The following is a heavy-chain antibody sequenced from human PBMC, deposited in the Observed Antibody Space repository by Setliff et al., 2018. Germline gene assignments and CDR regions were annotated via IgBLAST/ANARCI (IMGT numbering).Heavy chain of an antibody. D-gene: IGHD1-1*01. CDR3: ARHFAPSEAPGLAWFDP. Sequence: SETLSLTCTVSGGSITSSSYYWGWVRQPPGKGLEWIGSIYYDGSIYHNESLKSRVIMSVETSKNEFYLDLRFLTAADTALYFCARHFAPSEAPGLAWFDPWGQGTLVTVSS. CDR1: GGSITSSSYY. CDR2: IYYDGSI. V-gene: IGHV4-39*01. J-gene: IGHJ5*02.